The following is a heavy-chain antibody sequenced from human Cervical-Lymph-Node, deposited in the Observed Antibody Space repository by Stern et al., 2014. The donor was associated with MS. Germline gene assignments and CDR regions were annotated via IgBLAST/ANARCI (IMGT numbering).Heavy chain of an antibody. CDR3: ARDLRAVAGTY. CDR1: GFTFSSYA. D-gene: IGHD6-19*01. J-gene: IGHJ4*02. CDR2: ISYDGSNK. Sequence: DQLVESGGGVVQPGRSLRLSCAASGFTFSSYAMHWVRQAPGKGLEWVAVISYDGSNKYYADSVKGRFTISRDNSKNTLYLQMNSLRAEDTAVYYCARDLRAVAGTYWGQGTLVTVSS. V-gene: IGHV3-30-3*01.